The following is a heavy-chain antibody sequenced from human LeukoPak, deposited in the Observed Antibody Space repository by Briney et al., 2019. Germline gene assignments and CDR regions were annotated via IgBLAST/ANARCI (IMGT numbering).Heavy chain of an antibody. CDR3: AGSEAYYFDY. J-gene: IGHJ4*02. CDR1: GGSISSYY. V-gene: IGHV4-59*01. CDR2: IYYSGST. Sequence: SETLSLTCTVSGGSISSYYWSWIRQPPGKGLEWVGYIYYSGSTNYNPSLKSRVTISVDTSKNQFSLKLSSVTAADTAMYYCAGSEAYYFDYWGQGTLVTVSS.